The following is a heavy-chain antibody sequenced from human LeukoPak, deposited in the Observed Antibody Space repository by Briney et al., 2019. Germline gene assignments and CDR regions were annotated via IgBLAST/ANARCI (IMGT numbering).Heavy chain of an antibody. Sequence: PSETLSLTCTVSSGSISISNYYWGWIRQPPGKGLEWIGTIYYSGPTYYNPSLKSRVTIYVDTTKNQLSLRLTSVTAADTAVYYCARQMSSIQLWLRNPRTYYFDYWGQGTLVTVFS. CDR3: ARQMSSIQLWLRNPRTYYFDY. CDR2: IYYSGPT. D-gene: IGHD5-18*01. V-gene: IGHV4-39*01. J-gene: IGHJ4*02. CDR1: SGSISISNYY.